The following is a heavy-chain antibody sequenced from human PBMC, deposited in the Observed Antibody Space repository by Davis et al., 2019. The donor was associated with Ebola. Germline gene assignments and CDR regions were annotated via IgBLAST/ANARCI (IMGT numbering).Heavy chain of an antibody. Sequence: PGGSLRLSCAASGFTFSSYGMHWVRQAPGKGLEWVSYISGGSETIHYADSVKGRFTISRDNAKNSLYLQMNSLRDEDTAIYYCAREWFGETDWGQGTLVTVSS. CDR3: AREWFGETD. CDR2: ISGGSETI. D-gene: IGHD3-10*01. V-gene: IGHV3-48*02. CDR1: GFTFSSYG. J-gene: IGHJ4*02.